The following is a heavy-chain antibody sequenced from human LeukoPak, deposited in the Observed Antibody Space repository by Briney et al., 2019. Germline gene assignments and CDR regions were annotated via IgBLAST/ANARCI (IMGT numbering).Heavy chain of an antibody. Sequence: SETLSLTCTVSGGSISSSSYYWGWIRQPPGKGLEWIGSIYHSGSTYYNPSLKSRVTISVDTSKNQFSLKLSSVTAADTAVYYCARDLYGDYATWGQGTLVTVSS. CDR1: GGSISSSSYY. CDR2: IYHSGST. J-gene: IGHJ5*02. D-gene: IGHD4-17*01. CDR3: ARDLYGDYAT. V-gene: IGHV4-39*07.